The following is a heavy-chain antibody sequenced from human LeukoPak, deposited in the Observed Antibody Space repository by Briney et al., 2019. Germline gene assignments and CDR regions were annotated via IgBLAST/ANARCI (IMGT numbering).Heavy chain of an antibody. J-gene: IGHJ4*02. CDR3: APSGTYFDY. Sequence: ASVKVSCKASGYTFTTYGISWVRQAPGQGLEWMGWINPKSGGTNYAQKFQGRVTLTRDTSISTAYMELSRLTSDDTAVYYCAPSGTYFDYWGQGTLVTVSS. CDR2: INPKSGGT. CDR1: GYTFTTYG. V-gene: IGHV1-2*02. D-gene: IGHD1-26*01.